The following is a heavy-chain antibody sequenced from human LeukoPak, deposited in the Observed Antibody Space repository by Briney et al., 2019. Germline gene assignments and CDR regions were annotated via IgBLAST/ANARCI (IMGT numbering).Heavy chain of an antibody. V-gene: IGHV3-30*02. J-gene: IGHJ3*02. CDR2: IRYDGSNK. CDR3: GPLDAFDI. Sequence: TGGSLILSCAASGFTFGSYGMHWVRQAPGKGLEWVAFIRYDGSNKYYADSVKGRFTISRDNSKNTLYLQMNSLRAEDTAVYYCGPLDAFDIWGQGTMVTVSS. CDR1: GFTFGSYG.